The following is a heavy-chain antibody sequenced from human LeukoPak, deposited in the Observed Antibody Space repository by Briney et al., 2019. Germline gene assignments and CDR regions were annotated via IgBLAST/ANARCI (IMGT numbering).Heavy chain of an antibody. CDR3: SRVRAPFDY. V-gene: IGHV3-74*01. J-gene: IGHJ4*02. D-gene: IGHD3-10*01. CDR1: GFTFSDHW. CDR2: IRNDGGET. Sequence: GGSLRLSWVGSGFTFSDHWMHWVSQAPGGGRGWVSRIRNDGGETNYADSVKGRFTISRDNAKNTLFLQMNSLRAEDTAVYYCSRVRAPFDYWGQGTMVTVAP.